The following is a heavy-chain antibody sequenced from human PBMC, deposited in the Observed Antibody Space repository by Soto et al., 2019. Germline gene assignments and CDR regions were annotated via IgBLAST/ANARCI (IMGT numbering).Heavy chain of an antibody. J-gene: IGHJ4*02. CDR3: ARATLYCSGGSCYSDAFDY. V-gene: IGHV1-18*01. Sequence: ASVKVSCKTSGYTFTSYGTSWVRQAPGQGLEWMGWISAYNGNTNYAQKLQGRVTMTTDTSTSTAYMELRSLRSDDTAVYYCARATLYCSGGSCYSDAFDYWGQGTLVTVSS. CDR2: ISAYNGNT. CDR1: GYTFTSYG. D-gene: IGHD2-15*01.